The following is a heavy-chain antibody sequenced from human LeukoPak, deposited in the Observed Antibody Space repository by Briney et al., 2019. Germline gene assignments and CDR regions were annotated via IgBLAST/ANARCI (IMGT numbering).Heavy chain of an antibody. V-gene: IGHV4-59*12. Sequence: SETLSLTCTVSGGSISSYYWSWIRQPPGRGLEWIGYIYYSGSTNYNPSLKSRVTISVDTSKNQFSLKLSSVTAADTAVYYCARESGSYYFDYWGQGTLVTVSS. CDR3: ARESGSYYFDY. CDR2: IYYSGST. J-gene: IGHJ4*02. D-gene: IGHD1-26*01. CDR1: GGSISSYY.